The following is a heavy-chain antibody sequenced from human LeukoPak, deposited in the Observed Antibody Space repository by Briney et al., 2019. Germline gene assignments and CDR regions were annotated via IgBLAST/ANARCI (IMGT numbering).Heavy chain of an antibody. CDR3: SRVRLFRQKAFDI. CDR1: GFTFSSHW. CDR2: IKQDGSET. J-gene: IGHJ3*02. V-gene: IGHV3-7*04. D-gene: IGHD3-22*01. Sequence: GGSLRLSCAASGFTFSSHWMYWVRQAPGKGLEWVANIKQDGSETFYVDSVKGRFTISRDNAKNSLYLQMNSLRAEDTAVYYCSRVRLFRQKAFDIWGQGTTVTVSS.